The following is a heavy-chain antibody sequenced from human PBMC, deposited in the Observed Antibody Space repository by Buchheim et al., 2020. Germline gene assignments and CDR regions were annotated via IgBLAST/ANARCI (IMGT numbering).Heavy chain of an antibody. V-gene: IGHV1-2*04. CDR3: ARDLFRGIAKTPTAMVSDY. CDR2: INPNSGGT. CDR1: GYTFTGYY. D-gene: IGHD5-18*01. Sequence: QVQLVQSGAEVKKPGASVKVSCKASGYTFTGYYMHWVRQAPGQGLEWMGWINPNSGGTNYAQKFQGWVTMTRDPSISTAYMELSRLRSDDTAVYYCARDLFRGIAKTPTAMVSDYWGQGTL. J-gene: IGHJ4*02.